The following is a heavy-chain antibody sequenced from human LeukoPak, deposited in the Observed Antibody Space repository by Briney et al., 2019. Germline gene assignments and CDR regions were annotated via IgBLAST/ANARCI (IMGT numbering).Heavy chain of an antibody. Sequence: SETLSLTCAVYGGSFSGYYWSWIRQPPGKGLEWIGEINHSGSTNYNPSLKSRVTISVDTSKNQFSLKLSSVTAADTAVYYCARARATVIHYYYYYMDVWDKGTTVTVSS. CDR2: INHSGST. J-gene: IGHJ6*03. CDR1: GGSFSGYY. CDR3: ARARATVIHYYYYYMDV. D-gene: IGHD4-17*01. V-gene: IGHV4-34*01.